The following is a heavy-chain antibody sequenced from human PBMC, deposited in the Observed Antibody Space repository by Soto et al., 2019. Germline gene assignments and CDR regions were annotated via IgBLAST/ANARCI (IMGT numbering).Heavy chain of an antibody. CDR1: GGSISDYY. CDR3: ARVRDWFDP. J-gene: IGHJ5*02. D-gene: IGHD3-3*01. CDR2: SSYGGIT. Sequence: SETLSLTCSVSGGSISDYYWSWIRQSPEKGLEYIAYSSYGGITNLNGALKSRVTISVDTSKNQFSLRLTSVTAADTAVYYCARVRDWFDPWGQGTLVTVSS. V-gene: IGHV4-59*12.